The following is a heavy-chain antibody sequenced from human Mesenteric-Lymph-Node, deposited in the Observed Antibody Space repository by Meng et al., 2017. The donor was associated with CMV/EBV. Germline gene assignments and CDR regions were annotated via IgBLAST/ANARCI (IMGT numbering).Heavy chain of an antibody. CDR3: AKDLQQLVDYYYYGMDV. J-gene: IGHJ6*02. CDR2: IWYDGSNK. D-gene: IGHD6-13*01. V-gene: IGHV3-33*03. Sequence: GGSLRLSCAASGFTFSSYGMHWVRQAPGKGLEWVAVIWYDGSNKYYADSVKGRFTISRDNAKNTLYLQMNSLRAEDTAVYYCAKDLQQLVDYYYYGMDVWGQGTTVTVSS. CDR1: GFTFSSYG.